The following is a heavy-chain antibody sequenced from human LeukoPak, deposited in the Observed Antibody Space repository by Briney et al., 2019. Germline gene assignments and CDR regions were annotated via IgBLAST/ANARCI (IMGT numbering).Heavy chain of an antibody. Sequence: PGGSLRLSCAASGFTFTTSDMAWVRQAPGKGLEWVSSISDSGSATYYADFVRGRFTISRDNSKNTLSLQLNSLRAEDTAVYYCAKESRYYPWGQGTLVTVSS. D-gene: IGHD1-14*01. J-gene: IGHJ5*02. V-gene: IGHV3-23*01. CDR3: AKESRYYP. CDR2: ISDSGSAT. CDR1: GFTFTTSD.